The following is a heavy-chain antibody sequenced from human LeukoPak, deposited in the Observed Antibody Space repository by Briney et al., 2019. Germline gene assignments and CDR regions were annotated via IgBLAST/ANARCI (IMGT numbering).Heavy chain of an antibody. CDR2: INPNSGGT. Sequence: ASVKVSCKASGGTFSSYAISWVRQAPGQGLEWMGWINPNSGGTNYAQKFQGRVTMTRDTSISTAYMELSRLRSDDTAVYYCARDRYYDSSGYIYYYYYMDVWGKGTTVTVSS. CDR1: GGTFSSYA. V-gene: IGHV1-2*02. J-gene: IGHJ6*03. D-gene: IGHD3-22*01. CDR3: ARDRYYDSSGYIYYYYYMDV.